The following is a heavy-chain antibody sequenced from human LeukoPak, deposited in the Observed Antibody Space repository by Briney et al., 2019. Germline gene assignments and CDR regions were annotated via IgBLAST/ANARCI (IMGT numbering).Heavy chain of an antibody. CDR1: GFTFSRYS. CDR3: AKVLAGYYDHGMDV. CDR2: ISSSSSTI. D-gene: IGHD6-25*01. V-gene: IGHV3-48*04. Sequence: GGSLRLSCAASGFTFSRYSMNWVRQAPGKGLEWVSYISSSSSTIYYADSVKGRFTISRDNDKNSLYLQMTSLRAEDTALYSCAKVLAGYYDHGMDVWGQGTTVTVSS. J-gene: IGHJ6*02.